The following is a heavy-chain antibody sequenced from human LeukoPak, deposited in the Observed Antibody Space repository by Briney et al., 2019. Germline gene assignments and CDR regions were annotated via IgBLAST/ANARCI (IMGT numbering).Heavy chain of an antibody. D-gene: IGHD1-1*01. Sequence: SETLSLTCTVSGGSISSYYWSWIRQPPGKGLEWIGYIYYSGTTNYNPSLKSRVTISVDTSKNQFSLKLSSVTAADTAVYYCARVEVRSMTLDYWGQGTLVTVSS. CDR2: IYYSGTT. CDR3: ARVEVRSMTLDY. CDR1: GGSISSYY. V-gene: IGHV4-59*01. J-gene: IGHJ4*02.